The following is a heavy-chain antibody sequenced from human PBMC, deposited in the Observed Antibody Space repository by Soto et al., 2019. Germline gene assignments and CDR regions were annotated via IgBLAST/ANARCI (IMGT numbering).Heavy chain of an antibody. Sequence: LSLTCTVSGASISGFYWSWIRKSAGKGLEWIGRIYATGTTDYNPSLKSRVMMSVDTSKKQFSLKLRSVTAADTAVYYCVRDGTKTLRDWFDPWGQGMSVTVSS. D-gene: IGHD1-1*01. J-gene: IGHJ5*02. V-gene: IGHV4-4*07. CDR1: GASISGFY. CDR2: IYATGTT. CDR3: VRDGTKTLRDWFDP.